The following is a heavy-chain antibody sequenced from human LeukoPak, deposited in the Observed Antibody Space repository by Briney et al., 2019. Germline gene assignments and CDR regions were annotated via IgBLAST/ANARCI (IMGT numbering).Heavy chain of an antibody. J-gene: IGHJ6*03. CDR2: IRFDGSYN. Sequence: GGSLRPSCAQSGFTFSSYGMHWVRQAPGKGLERVAFIRFDGSYNSYSDSVKGRFTISRDNSKNTLYMQMNRLRAEDTAVYYCAKVRLGYCSGGSCSRGGTSMDVWGRGTTVTISS. D-gene: IGHD2-15*01. CDR3: AKVRLGYCSGGSCSRGGTSMDV. CDR1: GFTFSSYG. V-gene: IGHV3-30*02.